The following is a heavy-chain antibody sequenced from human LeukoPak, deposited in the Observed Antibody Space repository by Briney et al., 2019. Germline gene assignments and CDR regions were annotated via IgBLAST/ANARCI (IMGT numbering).Heavy chain of an antibody. CDR1: GGSVNSGVYY. CDR2: IHYSGST. J-gene: IGHJ4*02. V-gene: IGHV4-31*03. Sequence: SETLSLTCTVSGGSVNSGVYYWSWIRQHPQKDLEWIGYIHYSGSTYYNPSLKSRVTISVDTPQNQFSLKLNSVTAADTAVYYCARVYDSSGYAFDYWGQGTLVTVSS. D-gene: IGHD3-22*01. CDR3: ARVYDSSGYAFDY.